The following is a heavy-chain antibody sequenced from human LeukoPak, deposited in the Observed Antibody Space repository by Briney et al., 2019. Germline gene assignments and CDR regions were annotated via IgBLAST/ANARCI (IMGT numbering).Heavy chain of an antibody. CDR1: GFIFRTYG. CDR2: IRYDGSDK. D-gene: IGHD3-16*01. J-gene: IGHJ3*01. Sequence: GGSLRLSCAASGFIFRTYGMHWVRQAPGKGLEWVTFIRYDGSDKYYADSVKGRFTISRDNSKNTLFLQMNSLRVEGTAVYYCAIRADYYDSSRALYSAFDLWGHGTMVAVSS. CDR3: AIRADYYDSSRALYSAFDL. V-gene: IGHV3-30*02.